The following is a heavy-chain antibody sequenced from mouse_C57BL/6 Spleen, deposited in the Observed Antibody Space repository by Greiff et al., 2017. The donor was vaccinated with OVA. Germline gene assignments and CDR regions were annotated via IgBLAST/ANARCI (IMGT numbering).Heavy chain of an antibody. Sequence: QVQLVESGPELVKPGASVKISCKASGYAFSSSWMNWVKQRPGKGLEWIGRIYPGDGDTNYTGKFKGKATLTADKSSSTAYMQLSSLASEAAAVYFCARGPTGFDYWGQGTTLTVAA. D-gene: IGHD4-1*01. CDR3: ARGPTGFDY. J-gene: IGHJ2*01. CDR1: GYAFSSSW. V-gene: IGHV1-82*01. CDR2: IYPGDGDT.